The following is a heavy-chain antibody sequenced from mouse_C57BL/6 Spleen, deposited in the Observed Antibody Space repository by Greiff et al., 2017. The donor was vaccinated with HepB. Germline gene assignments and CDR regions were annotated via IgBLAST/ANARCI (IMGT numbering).Heavy chain of an antibody. J-gene: IGHJ4*01. CDR3: SREHYGSSHYYAMDY. Sequence: EVQLQQSGPELVKPGASVKISCKASGYSFTDYNMNWVKQSNGKSLEWIGVINPNYGTTSYNQKFKGKATLTVDQSSSTAYMQLNSLTSEDSAVYYCSREHYGSSHYYAMDYWGQGTSVTVSS. CDR2: INPNYGTT. CDR1: GYSFTDYN. D-gene: IGHD1-1*01. V-gene: IGHV1-39*01.